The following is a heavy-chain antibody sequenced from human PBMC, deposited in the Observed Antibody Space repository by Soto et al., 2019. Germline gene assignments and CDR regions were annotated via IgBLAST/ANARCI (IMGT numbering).Heavy chain of an antibody. CDR3: AKVASGSRYMDV. J-gene: IGHJ6*03. V-gene: IGHV3-30*18. CDR1: GFTFSSDG. D-gene: IGHD3-10*01. Sequence: QVQLVESGGGVVQPGRSLRLSCEASGFTFSSDGMHWVRQAPGKGLEGVALISFEGSDKYYADSVKGRFTISRDNSKNTMYLQMNSLRAEDTAVYYCAKVASGSRYMDVWGKGTTVTVSS. CDR2: ISFEGSDK.